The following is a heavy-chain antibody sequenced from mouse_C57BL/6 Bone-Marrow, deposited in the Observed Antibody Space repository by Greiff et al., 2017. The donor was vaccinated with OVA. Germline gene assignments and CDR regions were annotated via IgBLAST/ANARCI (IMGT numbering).Heavy chain of an antibody. Sequence: EVKLVESGPELVKPGDSVKISCKASGYSFTGYFMNWVMQSHGKSLEWIGDINPNNGGTSYNQKFKGKATLTVDKSSSTAYMELRSLTSEDSAVYYCARDYYGSSYPYWYFDVWGTGTTVTVSS. V-gene: IGHV1-20*01. D-gene: IGHD1-1*01. J-gene: IGHJ1*03. CDR2: INPNNGGT. CDR1: GYSFTGYF. CDR3: ARDYYGSSYPYWYFDV.